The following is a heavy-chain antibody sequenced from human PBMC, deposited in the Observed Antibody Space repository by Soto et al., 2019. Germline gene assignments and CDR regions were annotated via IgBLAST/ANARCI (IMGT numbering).Heavy chain of an antibody. D-gene: IGHD4-17*01. CDR1: GFTFSSYA. CDR3: AKGYGDYGGPYAFDI. V-gene: IGHV3-23*01. Sequence: GGSLRLSCAASGFTFSSYAMSWVRQAPGKGLEWVSAISGSGGSTYYADSVKGRFTISRDSSKNTLYLQMNSLRAEDTAVYYCAKGYGDYGGPYAFDIGGQGTMVTVSS. CDR2: ISGSGGST. J-gene: IGHJ3*02.